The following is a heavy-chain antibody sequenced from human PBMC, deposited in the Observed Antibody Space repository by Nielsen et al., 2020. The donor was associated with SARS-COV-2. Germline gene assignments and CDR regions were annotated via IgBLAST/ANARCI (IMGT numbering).Heavy chain of an antibody. V-gene: IGHV3-33*01. CDR3: ARSATYHYSKNDAFDI. J-gene: IGHJ3*02. D-gene: IGHD2-21*01. CDR2: IWYDGSNK. CDR1: GFTFSSYG. Sequence: GGSLRLSCAASGFTFSSYGMHWVRQAPGKGLEWVAVIWYDGSNKYYADSVKGRFTISRDNSKNTLYLQMNSLRAEDTAVYYCARSATYHYSKNDAFDIWGQGTMVTVSS.